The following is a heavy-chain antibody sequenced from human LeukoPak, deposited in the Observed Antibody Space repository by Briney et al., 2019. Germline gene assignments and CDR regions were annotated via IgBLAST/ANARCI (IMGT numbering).Heavy chain of an antibody. Sequence: PSETLSLTCTVSGGSISSYYWSWIRQPPGKGLEWIGYNYYSGSTNYNPSLKSRVTISVDTSKNQFSLKLSSVTAADTAVYYCARDVYYDFWSGYYPGAFDIWGQGTMVTVSS. CDR1: GGSISSYY. J-gene: IGHJ3*02. D-gene: IGHD3-3*01. CDR2: NYYSGST. CDR3: ARDVYYDFWSGYYPGAFDI. V-gene: IGHV4-59*01.